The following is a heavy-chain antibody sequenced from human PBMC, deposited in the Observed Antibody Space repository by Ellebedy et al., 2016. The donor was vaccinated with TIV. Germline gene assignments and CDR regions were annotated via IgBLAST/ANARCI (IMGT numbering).Heavy chain of an antibody. CDR1: GGSFSGCY. CDR2: INHSGST. J-gene: IGHJ4*02. V-gene: IGHV4-34*01. CDR3: ARGPDYAKSGY. Sequence: MPSETLSLTCAVYGGSFSGCYGNWTRQPPGKGLEWIGEINHSGSTTYNPSLKSRVIMSVDTSKNQFSLKLTSVTAADTAVYYCARGPDYAKSGYWGQGTLVTVSS. D-gene: IGHD4-17*01.